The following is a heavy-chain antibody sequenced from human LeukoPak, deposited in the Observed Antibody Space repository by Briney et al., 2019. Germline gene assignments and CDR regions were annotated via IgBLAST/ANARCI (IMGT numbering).Heavy chain of an antibody. Sequence: PSETLSLTCAVYGGFFSGYYWSWIRQPPGKGLERIGEINHSGSTNYNPSLKSRVTISVDTSKNQFSLKLSSVTAADTAVYYCASELPSNYWGQGTLVTVSS. D-gene: IGHD1-26*01. CDR3: ASELPSNY. CDR2: INHSGST. V-gene: IGHV4-34*01. CDR1: GGFFSGYY. J-gene: IGHJ4*02.